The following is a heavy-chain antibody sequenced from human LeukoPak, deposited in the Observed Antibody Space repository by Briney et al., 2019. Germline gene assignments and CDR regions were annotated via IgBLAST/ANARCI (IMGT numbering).Heavy chain of an antibody. Sequence: PSETLSLTCAVSGGSISSYYWTWVRQPAGKGLEWIERIYTSGSTNYNSSLKSRVTMSVDTSKNQFSLKLSSVTAADTAVYYCARVRSGGWYGTFDYWGQGTLVTVSS. J-gene: IGHJ4*02. CDR2: IYTSGST. D-gene: IGHD6-19*01. CDR3: ARVRSGGWYGTFDY. V-gene: IGHV4-4*07. CDR1: GGSISSYY.